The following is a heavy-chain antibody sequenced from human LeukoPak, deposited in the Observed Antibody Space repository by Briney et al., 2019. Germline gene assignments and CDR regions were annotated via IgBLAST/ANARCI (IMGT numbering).Heavy chain of an antibody. Sequence: GGSLRLSCAASGFTFSSYAMSWVRQAPGKGLEWVSAISGSGGSTYYADSVKGRFTISRDNSKNTLYLQMNSLRVEDTAVYYCAKASSGPDGGHYWGQGTLVTVSS. CDR1: GFTFSSYA. CDR3: AKASSGPDGGHY. CDR2: ISGSGGST. J-gene: IGHJ4*02. V-gene: IGHV3-23*01. D-gene: IGHD3-22*01.